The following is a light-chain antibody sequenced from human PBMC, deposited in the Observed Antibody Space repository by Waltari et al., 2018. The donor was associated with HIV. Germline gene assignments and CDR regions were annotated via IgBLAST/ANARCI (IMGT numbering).Light chain of an antibody. Sequence: QSVLTQPPSVPGAPGQRVTIPCTGSSPNLRAHSDVHWYQQLPGTAPKLLIYGNNNRPSGVPDRFSGSKSGTSSSLAITGLQAEDEADYYCQSYDSSLSGSGVFGGGTKLTVL. V-gene: IGLV1-40*01. CDR2: GNN. CDR3: QSYDSSLSGSGV. J-gene: IGLJ3*02. CDR1: SPNLRAHSD.